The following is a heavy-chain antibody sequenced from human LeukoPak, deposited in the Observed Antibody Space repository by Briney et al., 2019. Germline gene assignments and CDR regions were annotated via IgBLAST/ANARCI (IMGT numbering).Heavy chain of an antibody. V-gene: IGHV4-38-2*02. CDR2: IYHSGST. CDR3: ARGLSYGNFDY. J-gene: IGHJ4*02. Sequence: SETLSLTCTVSGYSISSGYYWSWIRQPPGEGLEWIGYIYHSGSTYYNPSLKSRVTISVDRSKNQFSLRLSSVTAADTAVYYCARGLSYGNFDYWGQGTLVTVSS. CDR1: GYSISSGYY. D-gene: IGHD5-18*01.